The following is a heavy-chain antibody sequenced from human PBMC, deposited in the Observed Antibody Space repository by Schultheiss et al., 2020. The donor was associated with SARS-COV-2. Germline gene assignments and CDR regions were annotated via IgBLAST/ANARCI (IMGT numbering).Heavy chain of an antibody. CDR3: ASIYCSGGSCYQPYYYYGMDV. CDR2: IFHSGST. V-gene: IGHV4-38-2*01. CDR1: GYSISNGYY. D-gene: IGHD2-15*01. J-gene: IGHJ6*02. Sequence: ETLSLTCAVSGYSISNGYYWGWIRQPPGKGLEWIGNIFHSGSTYYKPSLKSRVTISVDTSKHQFSLKLSSVTAADTAVYFCASIYCSGGSCYQPYYYYGMDVWGQGTTVTVSS.